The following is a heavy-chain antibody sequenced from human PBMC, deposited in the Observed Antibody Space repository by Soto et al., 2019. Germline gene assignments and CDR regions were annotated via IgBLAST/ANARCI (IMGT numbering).Heavy chain of an antibody. CDR3: ARTVVVPAAMIGADY. D-gene: IGHD2-2*01. Sequence: GGSLRLSCAASGFTFSSYSMNWVRQAPGKGLEWVSSISSSSSYIYYADSVKGRFTISRDNAKNSLYLQMNSLRAEDTAVYYCARTVVVPAAMIGADYWGQGTLVTVSS. V-gene: IGHV3-21*01. CDR1: GFTFSSYS. J-gene: IGHJ4*02. CDR2: ISSSSSYI.